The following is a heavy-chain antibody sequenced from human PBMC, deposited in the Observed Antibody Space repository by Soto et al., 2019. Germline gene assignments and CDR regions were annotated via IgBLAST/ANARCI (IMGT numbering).Heavy chain of an antibody. Sequence: GGSLRLSCAASGFTFSSYAMSWVRQAPGKGLEWVSAISGSGGNTYYADSVKGRFTISRDNSKNTLYLQMNSLRAEDTAVYYCAKQRYYYYYMGVWGKGTTVTVSS. J-gene: IGHJ6*03. CDR2: ISGSGGNT. V-gene: IGHV3-23*01. CDR1: GFTFSSYA. CDR3: AKQRYYYYYMGV.